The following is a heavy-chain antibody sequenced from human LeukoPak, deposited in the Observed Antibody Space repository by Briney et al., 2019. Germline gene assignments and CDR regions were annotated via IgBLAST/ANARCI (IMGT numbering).Heavy chain of an antibody. CDR2: INANGGNT. CDR3: VKPEECITN. J-gene: IGHJ4*02. Sequence: GGSLRLSCAASGFTFSSYAMTWVRQAPGKGLEWVSAINANGGNTYYADSVKGRFTISRDNSMNTLSLQMNSLRAGDTAIYYCVKPEECITNWGQGTLVTVSS. V-gene: IGHV3-23*01. D-gene: IGHD3-3*01. CDR1: GFTFSSYA.